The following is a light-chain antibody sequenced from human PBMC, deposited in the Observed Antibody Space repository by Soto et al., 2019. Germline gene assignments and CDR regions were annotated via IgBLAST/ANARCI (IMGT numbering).Light chain of an antibody. Sequence: EIVMTQSPVTLSVSPGERATLFCRASQSVSPRLAWYQQKPGQAPRLLIYGASTRATGVPARFSGSGSGTEFNLTISSLQSEDYAIYYCQQLNDWPRTFGQGTKVDIK. V-gene: IGKV3-15*01. J-gene: IGKJ1*01. CDR2: GAS. CDR3: QQLNDWPRT. CDR1: QSVSPR.